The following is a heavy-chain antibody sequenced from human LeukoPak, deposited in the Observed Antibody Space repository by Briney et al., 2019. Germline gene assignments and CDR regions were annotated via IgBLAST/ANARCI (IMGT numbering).Heavy chain of an antibody. Sequence: KPSETLSLTCAVYGGSFSGYYWSWIRQPPGKGLEWIGEIYHSGGTYHNPSLKSRVTMSVDTSKNQFSLKLSSVTAADTAVYYCARLSLPQYYYDSSGYYGNFQHWGQGTLVTVSS. V-gene: IGHV4-34*01. CDR2: IYHSGGT. CDR3: ARLSLPQYYYDSSGYYGNFQH. CDR1: GGSFSGYY. J-gene: IGHJ1*01. D-gene: IGHD3-22*01.